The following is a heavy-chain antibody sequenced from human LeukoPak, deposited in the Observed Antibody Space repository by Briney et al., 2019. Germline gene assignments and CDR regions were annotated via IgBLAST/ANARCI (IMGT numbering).Heavy chain of an antibody. J-gene: IGHJ4*02. D-gene: IGHD2-15*01. V-gene: IGHV4-61*01. CDR1: GVSVISGSYY. CDR2: IYYSGST. Sequence: SETLSLTCTVSGVSVISGSYYGSWIRQPPGKGLEWIGYIYYSGSTNYNPSLNSRVTISVDTSRNQFSLKLSSVTAADTAVYYCARTAVGYCSGGSCYSYFDYWGQGTLVTVSS. CDR3: ARTAVGYCSGGSCYSYFDY.